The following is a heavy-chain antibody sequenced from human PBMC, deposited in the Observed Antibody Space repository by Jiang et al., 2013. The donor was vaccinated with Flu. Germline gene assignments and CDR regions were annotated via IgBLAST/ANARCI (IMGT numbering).Heavy chain of an antibody. J-gene: IGHJ4*02. V-gene: IGHV3-21*01. D-gene: IGHD6-13*01. CDR3: ARDRGFSSSLDY. Sequence: CAASGFTFSSYSMNWVRQAPGKGLEWVSSISSSSYIYYADSVKGRFTISRDNAKNSLYLQMNSLRAEDTAVYYCARDRGFSSSLDYWGQGTLVTVSS. CDR1: GFTFSSYS. CDR2: ISSSSYI.